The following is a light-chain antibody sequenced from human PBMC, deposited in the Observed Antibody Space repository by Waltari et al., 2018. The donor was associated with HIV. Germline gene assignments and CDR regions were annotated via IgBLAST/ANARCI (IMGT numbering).Light chain of an antibody. CDR3: GTWDNSLGAVL. Sequence: QSVLTQPPSVSAAPGQKVTISCSGSSSNIGSNYVSWYQQFPGTAPKLLIYDKYQRPSGIPDRFSGSKSGTSTTLGISGLQTGDEADYYCGTWDNSLGAVLFGGGTKLTVL. CDR2: DKY. CDR1: SSNIGSNY. V-gene: IGLV1-51*01. J-gene: IGLJ2*01.